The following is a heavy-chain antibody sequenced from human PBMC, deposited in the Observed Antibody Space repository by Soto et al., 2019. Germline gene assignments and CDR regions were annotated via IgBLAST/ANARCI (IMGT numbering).Heavy chain of an antibody. V-gene: IGHV4-4*02. D-gene: IGHD3-22*01. J-gene: IGHJ4*02. CDR3: ALEGVDYDSSGDFDY. CDR2: IYHSGST. Sequence: PSETLSLTCAVSGGSISSSYWWWCVRQPPGKGLEWIGEIYHSGSTNYNPSLKSRVTISVDKSKKQFSLKLSSVTAADTAVYDCALEGVDYDSSGDFDYWGQGTLVTVSS. CDR1: GGSISSSYW.